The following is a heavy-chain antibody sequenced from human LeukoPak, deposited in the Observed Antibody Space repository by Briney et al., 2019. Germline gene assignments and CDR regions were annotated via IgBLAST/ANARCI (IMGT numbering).Heavy chain of an antibody. CDR1: GFTFNSRW. J-gene: IGHJ1*01. Sequence: GGSLRLSCAASGFTFNSRWMTWVRQAPGKGLEWVANMNPDGSEKFYVDSVKGRFIISRDNAKTSLYLQMDSLRADDTALYYCATDLNWPGGWGQGTLVTVSS. V-gene: IGHV3-7*01. CDR2: MNPDGSEK. D-gene: IGHD1-1*01. CDR3: ATDLNWPGG.